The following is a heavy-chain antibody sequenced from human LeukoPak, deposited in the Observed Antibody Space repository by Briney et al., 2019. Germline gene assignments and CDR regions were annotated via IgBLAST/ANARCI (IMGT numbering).Heavy chain of an antibody. CDR1: GGPISSSSYY. CDR3: ARGAGWLIDY. CDR2: IYYSGST. J-gene: IGHJ4*02. D-gene: IGHD3-16*01. V-gene: IGHV4-39*07. Sequence: SSETLSLTCTVSGGPISSSSYYWGWIRQPPGKGLEWIGSIYYSGSTYYNPSLKSRVTISVDTSKNQFSLKLSSVTAADTAVYYCARGAGWLIDYWGQGILVTVSS.